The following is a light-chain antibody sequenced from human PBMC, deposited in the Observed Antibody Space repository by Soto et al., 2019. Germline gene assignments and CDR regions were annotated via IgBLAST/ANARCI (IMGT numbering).Light chain of an antibody. CDR2: LGS. Sequence: DIVMTQSPLSLPVTPGEPASISCRSSQSLLHSNGYNYLDWYLQKPGQSPQLLIYLGSNRASGVXDXXSGSGSGTDFTLRISRVEAEDVGVYYCMQPQQTWYTFGQGTKLEIK. CDR1: QSLLHSNGYNY. CDR3: MQPQQTWYT. J-gene: IGKJ2*01. V-gene: IGKV2-28*01.